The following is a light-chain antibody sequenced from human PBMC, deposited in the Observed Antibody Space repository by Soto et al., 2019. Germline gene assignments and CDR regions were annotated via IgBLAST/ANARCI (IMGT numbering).Light chain of an antibody. J-gene: IGKJ2*01. CDR3: QQSFSTPRT. CDR1: QRIATY. CDR2: ASS. V-gene: IGKV1-39*01. Sequence: DIQMTQSPSSLSASVGDRVTITCRAIQRIATYLNWYRQKPGKAPELLIYASSSLESGVPSTFSGSGSGTDFSLTISGLHPEDFATYYCQQSFSTPRTFGQGTQLEI.